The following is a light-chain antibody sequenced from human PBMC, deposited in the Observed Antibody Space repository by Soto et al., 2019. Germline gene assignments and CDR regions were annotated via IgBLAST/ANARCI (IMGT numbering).Light chain of an antibody. CDR3: QQSAT. CDR1: QSVSSN. V-gene: IGKV3-15*01. CDR2: GAS. Sequence: EIVMTQSPATLSVSPGERATLSCRASQSVSSNLAWYQQKPDQAPRLLIYGASTRATGIPARFSGSGSGTEFTLTISSLQSEDFAVYYCQQSATFGQGTKLEIK. J-gene: IGKJ2*01.